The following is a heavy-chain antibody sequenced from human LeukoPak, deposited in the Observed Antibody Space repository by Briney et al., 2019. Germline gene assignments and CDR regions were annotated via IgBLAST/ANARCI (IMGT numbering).Heavy chain of an antibody. CDR3: ARGPDSSGYYLSYYYMDV. CDR2: MNPNSGST. CDR1: GYTFTSYD. Sequence: ASVKVSCKASGYTFTSYDINWVRQATGQGLEWMGWMNPNSGSTGYAQKFRGRVTMTRNTSISTAYMELSSLRSGDTAVYYCARGPDSSGYYLSYYYMDVWGKGTTVTVSS. D-gene: IGHD3-22*01. V-gene: IGHV1-8*01. J-gene: IGHJ6*03.